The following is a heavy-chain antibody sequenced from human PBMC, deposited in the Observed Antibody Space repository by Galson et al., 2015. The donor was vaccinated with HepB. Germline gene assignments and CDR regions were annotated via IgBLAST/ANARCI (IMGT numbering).Heavy chain of an antibody. D-gene: IGHD6-19*01. V-gene: IGHV1-45*02. CDR3: ATPVADGSGIDY. Sequence: SVKVSCKASGYTITYRYLHWVRQAPGQALEWLGWITPFNGNTNYAQKFQDRVTITRDRSMSTAYMELSSLRSEDTAMYYCATPVADGSGIDYWGQGTLVTVSS. CDR1: GYTITYRY. J-gene: IGHJ4*02. CDR2: ITPFNGNT.